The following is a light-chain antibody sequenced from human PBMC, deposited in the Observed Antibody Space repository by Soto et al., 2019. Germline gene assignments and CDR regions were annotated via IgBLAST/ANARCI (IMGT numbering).Light chain of an antibody. CDR1: QRVRISY. J-gene: IGKJ5*01. V-gene: IGKV3-20*01. CDR3: QQYGSSPIT. Sequence: EIVLTQSPGTLSLSPGERVTLSCRASQRVRISYLAWYQQKPGQAPRLLISGASSRATGIPDRFSGSGSGTDFTLTISRLEPEDFAVYYCQQYGSSPITFGQGTRLEIK. CDR2: GAS.